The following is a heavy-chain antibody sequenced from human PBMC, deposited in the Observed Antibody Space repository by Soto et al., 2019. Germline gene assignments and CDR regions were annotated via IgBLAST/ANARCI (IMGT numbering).Heavy chain of an antibody. CDR2: ISGSGGST. CDR3: AKDHYDILTGYLDY. Sequence: GGSLILSCAASGFTFSSYAMSWVRQAPGKGLEWVSAISGSGGSTYYADSVKGRFTISRDNSKNTLYLQMNSLRAEDTAVYYCAKDHYDILTGYLDYWGQGTLVTVSS. D-gene: IGHD3-9*01. V-gene: IGHV3-23*01. CDR1: GFTFSSYA. J-gene: IGHJ4*02.